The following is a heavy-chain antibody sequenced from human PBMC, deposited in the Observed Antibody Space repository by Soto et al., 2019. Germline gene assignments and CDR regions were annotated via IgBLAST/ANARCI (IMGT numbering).Heavy chain of an antibody. CDR2: IYYSGST. J-gene: IGHJ6*02. Sequence: SETLSLTCTVSGGSISSSSYYWGWIRQPPGKGLEWIGSIYYSGSTYYNPSLKSRVTISVDTSKNQFSLKLSSVTAADTAVYYCARDTRGYSYRQVYGMDVWGQGTTVTVSS. CDR3: ARDTRGYSYRQVYGMDV. V-gene: IGHV4-39*02. CDR1: GGSISSSSYY. D-gene: IGHD5-18*01.